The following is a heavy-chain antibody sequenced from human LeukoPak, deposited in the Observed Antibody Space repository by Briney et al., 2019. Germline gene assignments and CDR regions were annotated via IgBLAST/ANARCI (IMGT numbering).Heavy chain of an antibody. CDR2: ISGSGGST. J-gene: IGHJ4*02. Sequence: GGALRLSFAASGFTFSSYAMSWVRPAPGKGLEWASAISGSGGSTYYADSVKGRFTISRDNSKNTLYLQMNSLRAEDTAVYYCAKGLLRHPFDYWGQGTLVTVSS. V-gene: IGHV3-23*01. CDR1: GFTFSSYA. CDR3: AKGLLRHPFDY. D-gene: IGHD2-15*01.